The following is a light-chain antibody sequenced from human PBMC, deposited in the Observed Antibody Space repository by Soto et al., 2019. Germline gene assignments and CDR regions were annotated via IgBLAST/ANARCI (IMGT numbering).Light chain of an antibody. J-gene: IGKJ5*01. Sequence: DIQMTQSPSTLPASVGDRVTITCRASQSISMWLACYQQKPGKAPKLLIYDASSLESGAPSRFSGSGSGTEFTLTISSLQPDDFATYYCQQYNSPITFGQGTLLAI. CDR1: QSISMW. CDR2: DAS. V-gene: IGKV1-5*01. CDR3: QQYNSPIT.